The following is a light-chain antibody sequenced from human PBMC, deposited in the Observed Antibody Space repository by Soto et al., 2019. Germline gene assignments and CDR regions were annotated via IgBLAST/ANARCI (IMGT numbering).Light chain of an antibody. V-gene: IGKV3-11*01. CDR1: QSVSSY. J-gene: IGKJ1*01. CDR2: DAS. CDR3: QQYGSSPWT. Sequence: EIVLTQSPATLSLSPGERATLSCRASQSVSSYLAWYQQKPGQAPRLLIYDASNRATGIPARFSGSGSGTDFTLTISSLEPEDCAVYYCQQYGSSPWTFGQGTKVEIK.